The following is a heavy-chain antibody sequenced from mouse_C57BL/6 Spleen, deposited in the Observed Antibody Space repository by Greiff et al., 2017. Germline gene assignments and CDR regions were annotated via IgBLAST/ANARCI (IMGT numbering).Heavy chain of an antibody. D-gene: IGHD1-1*01. CDR1: GYTFTDYN. Sequence: EVQLQQSGPELVKPGASVKIPCKASGYTFTDYNMDWVKQSHGKSLEWIGDINPNNGGTIYNQKFKGKATLTVDKSSSTAYMELRSLTSEDTAVYYCARRSYGSSYGAMDYWGQGTSVTVSS. CDR3: ARRSYGSSYGAMDY. J-gene: IGHJ4*01. CDR2: INPNNGGT. V-gene: IGHV1-18*01.